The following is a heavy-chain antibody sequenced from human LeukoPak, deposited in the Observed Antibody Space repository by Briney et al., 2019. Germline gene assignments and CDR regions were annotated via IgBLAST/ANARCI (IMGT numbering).Heavy chain of an antibody. CDR3: AITWYSGSYYSGALEDY. D-gene: IGHD1-26*01. CDR2: IYYSGST. Sequence: PSETLSLTCTVSGGSISSSSYYWGWIRQPPGKGLEWIGSIYYSGSTYYNPSLKSRVTISVDTSKNQFSLKLSSVTAADTAVYYCAITWYSGSYYSGALEDYWGQGTLVSVSS. V-gene: IGHV4-39*01. J-gene: IGHJ4*02. CDR1: GGSISSSSYY.